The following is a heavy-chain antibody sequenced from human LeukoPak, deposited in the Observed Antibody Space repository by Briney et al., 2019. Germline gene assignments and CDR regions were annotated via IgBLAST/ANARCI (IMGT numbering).Heavy chain of an antibody. Sequence: GGALRLSCAASGFTFSTYNMNWVRHAPGKGLEWISSITSSSSYIYYADSVKGRFTISRDNAKNSLYLQMSSLSADDTAVYFCARDPYSGNYGNYYYYYMDVWGKGTTVTISS. J-gene: IGHJ6*03. CDR3: ARDPYSGNYGNYYYYYMDV. CDR2: ITSSSSYI. V-gene: IGHV3-21*06. D-gene: IGHD1-26*01. CDR1: GFTFSTYN.